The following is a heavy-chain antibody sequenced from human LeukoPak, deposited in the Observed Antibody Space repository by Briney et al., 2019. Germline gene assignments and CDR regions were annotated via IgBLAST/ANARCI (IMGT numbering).Heavy chain of an antibody. Sequence: GASVKVSCKASGYTFTSYGISWVRQAPGQGLEWMGWISAYNGNTNYAQKLQGRVTMTTDTSTSTAYMELRSLRSEDTAVYYCARDRYYDFWSGSHYFDYWGQGTLVTVSS. CDR3: ARDRYYDFWSGSHYFDY. CDR1: GYTFTSYG. V-gene: IGHV1-18*01. CDR2: ISAYNGNT. J-gene: IGHJ4*02. D-gene: IGHD3-3*01.